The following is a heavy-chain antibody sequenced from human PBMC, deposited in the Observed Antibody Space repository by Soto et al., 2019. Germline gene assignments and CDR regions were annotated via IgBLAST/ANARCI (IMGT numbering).Heavy chain of an antibody. D-gene: IGHD3-10*01. CDR3: ARDAHYPHYYYYYGMDV. CDR2: IYTSGST. CDR1: GGSISSYY. Sequence: QVQLQESGPGLVKPSETLSLTCTVSGGSISSYYWSWIRQPAGKGLEWIGRIYTSGSTNYNPSLKSRVTMSVDTSKNQFSLKLSSVTAADTAVYYCARDAHYPHYYYYYGMDVWGQGTTVTVSS. J-gene: IGHJ6*02. V-gene: IGHV4-4*07.